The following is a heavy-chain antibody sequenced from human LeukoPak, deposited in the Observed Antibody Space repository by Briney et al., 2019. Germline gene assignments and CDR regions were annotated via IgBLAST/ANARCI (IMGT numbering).Heavy chain of an antibody. CDR3: ARERSAAGIRWFDP. CDR1: GFAFSSYS. Sequence: GGSLRLSCAASGFAFSSYSMNWVRQAPGKGLEWVSYISSSSSTINYADSVKGRFTISRDNAKNSLYLQMNSLRAEDTAVYYCARERSAAGIRWFDPWGQGTLVTVSS. CDR2: ISSSSSTI. D-gene: IGHD6-13*01. V-gene: IGHV3-48*01. J-gene: IGHJ5*02.